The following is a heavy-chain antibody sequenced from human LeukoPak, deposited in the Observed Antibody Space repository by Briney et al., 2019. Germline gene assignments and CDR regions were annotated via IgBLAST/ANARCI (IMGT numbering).Heavy chain of an antibody. CDR3: ARVVVRGGNDY. Sequence: SETLSLTCTVSGGSISNKYWSWIRQPPGKGLEWIGYIYYSGSTNYNPSLKSRVTISVDQPKNQFSLKLSSVTATDTAVYYCARVVVRGGNDYWGQGTLVTVSS. D-gene: IGHD3-10*01. V-gene: IGHV4-59*08. CDR1: GGSISNKY. J-gene: IGHJ4*02. CDR2: IYYSGST.